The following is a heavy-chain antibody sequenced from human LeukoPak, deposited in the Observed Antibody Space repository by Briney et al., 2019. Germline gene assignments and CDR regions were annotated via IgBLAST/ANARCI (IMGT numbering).Heavy chain of an antibody. CDR2: ISAYNGNT. V-gene: IGHV1-18*01. D-gene: IGHD3-22*01. J-gene: IGHJ4*02. CDR1: GYTFTSYG. CDR3: AASPNYYDSSG. Sequence: ASVKVSCTASGYTFTSYGISWVRQAPGQGLEWMGWISAYNGNTNYAQKLQGRVTITPDTSTSTAYMELRSLRSEATAVYYCAASPNYYDSSGWGQGPLVTVSS.